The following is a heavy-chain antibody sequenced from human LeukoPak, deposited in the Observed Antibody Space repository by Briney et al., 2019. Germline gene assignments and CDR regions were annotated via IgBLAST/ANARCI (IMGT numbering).Heavy chain of an antibody. D-gene: IGHD2-15*01. CDR1: GHIFINYA. CDR2: INVGNGDT. J-gene: IGHJ4*02. V-gene: IGHV1-3*01. CDR3: ATSEEGR. Sequence: ASVKVSCKASGHIFINYAIHWVRQGPGQRLEWVGWINVGNGDTKYSQRFQGRVTITRDTSASTAYMELSRLRSEDTAIYYCATSEEGRWGQGTLVTVSS.